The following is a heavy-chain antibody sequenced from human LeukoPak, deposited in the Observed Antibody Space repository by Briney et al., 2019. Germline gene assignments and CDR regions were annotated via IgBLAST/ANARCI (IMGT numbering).Heavy chain of an antibody. Sequence: GASVKVSCKASGYTFTSYDINWVRQATGQGLEWMGWMNPNSGNTGYAQKFQGRVTMTRNTSISTAYMELSSLKFDDSAVYFCARESGSVPFYNALTGRQDYYFYYMDVWGKGTTVTVSS. J-gene: IGHJ6*03. CDR2: MNPNSGNT. V-gene: IGHV1-8*01. CDR3: ARESGSVPFYNALTGRQDYYFYYMDV. CDR1: GYTFTSYD. D-gene: IGHD3-9*01.